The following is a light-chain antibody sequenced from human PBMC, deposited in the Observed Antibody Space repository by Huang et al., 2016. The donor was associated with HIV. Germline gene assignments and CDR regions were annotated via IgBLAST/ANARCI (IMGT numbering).Light chain of an antibody. J-gene: IGKJ1*01. CDR3: QQYDYWPPVT. CDR2: GAS. Sequence: VLSQSPATLSVSPGERATLSCRASPSVTSNLAVYQQKPGQAPRLLIYGASTRASGSPPRLSGSVSGTEFALTISSLQSDDFAVYYCQQYDYWPPVTFGQGTKV. CDR1: PSVTSN. V-gene: IGKV3-15*01.